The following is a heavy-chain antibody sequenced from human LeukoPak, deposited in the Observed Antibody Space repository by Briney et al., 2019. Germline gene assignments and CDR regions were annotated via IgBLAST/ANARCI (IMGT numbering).Heavy chain of an antibody. D-gene: IGHD3-10*01. J-gene: IGHJ5*02. Sequence: GAPVKVSCKASGYTFTGYYMHWVRQAPGQGLECIGRIHPNSGGTKYAGKFQGGVTMTRDTSISTAYMELSRLRSDDTAVYYCARRPGSGELLTVGNWFDPWGQGTLVTVSS. CDR1: GYTFTGYY. CDR3: ARRPGSGELLTVGNWFDP. V-gene: IGHV1-2*06. CDR2: IHPNSGGT.